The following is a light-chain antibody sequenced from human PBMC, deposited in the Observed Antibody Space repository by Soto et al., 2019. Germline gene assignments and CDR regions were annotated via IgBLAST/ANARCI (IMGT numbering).Light chain of an antibody. CDR3: SSYTSTNSLVV. J-gene: IGLJ2*01. CDR2: DVN. CDR1: SSDVGDNNY. V-gene: IGLV2-14*03. Sequence: QSAVTQPASVSGSPGQSITISCTGSSSDVGDNNYVSWYQQHPGKAPKLMIYDVNNRPLGISIRFSGSKSGNTASLTISGLQAEDEGDYYCSSYTSTNSLVVFGGGTKVTVL.